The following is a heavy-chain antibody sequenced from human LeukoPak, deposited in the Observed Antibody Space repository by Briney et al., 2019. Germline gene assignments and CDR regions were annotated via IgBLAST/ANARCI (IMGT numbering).Heavy chain of an antibody. D-gene: IGHD6-19*01. J-gene: IGHJ4*02. V-gene: IGHV4-34*01. CDR3: ARGVRIAVAHPHLDY. CDR2: INHSGST. Sequence: SETLSLTCAVYGGSFSGYYWIWIRQPPGKGLEWIGEINHSGSTNYNPSLKSRVTISVDTSTKQFSLKLSSDRRRHGYNCARGVRIAVAHPHLDYWGQGSLVTVSS. CDR1: GGSFSGYY.